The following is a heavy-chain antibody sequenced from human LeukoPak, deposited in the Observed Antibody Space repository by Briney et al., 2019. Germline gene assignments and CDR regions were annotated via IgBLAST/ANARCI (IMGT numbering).Heavy chain of an antibody. Sequence: TGGSLRLSCAASGFTFSSYSMNWVRQAPGKGLEWVAFIRYDGSNKYYADSVKGRFTISRDNSKNTLYLQMNSLRAEDTAVYYCAKDGVAMVRGVYFDYWGQGTLVTVSS. J-gene: IGHJ4*02. CDR2: IRYDGSNK. CDR3: AKDGVAMVRGVYFDY. D-gene: IGHD3-10*01. V-gene: IGHV3-30*02. CDR1: GFTFSSYS.